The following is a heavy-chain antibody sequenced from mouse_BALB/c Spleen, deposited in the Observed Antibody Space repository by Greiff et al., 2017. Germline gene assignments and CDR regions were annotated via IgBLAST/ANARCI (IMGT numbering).Heavy chain of an antibody. CDR2: IYPGSGST. J-gene: IGHJ2*01. V-gene: IGHV1-55*01. D-gene: IGHD1-2*01. CDR3: ATHYYGSGFDY. Sequence: VQLQQPGAELVKPGTSVKLSCKASGYNFTSYWINWVKLRPGQGLEWIGDIYPGSGSTNYNEKFKSKATLTVDTSSSTAYMQLSSLASEDSALYYCATHYYGSGFDYWGQGTTLTVSS. CDR1: GYNFTSYW.